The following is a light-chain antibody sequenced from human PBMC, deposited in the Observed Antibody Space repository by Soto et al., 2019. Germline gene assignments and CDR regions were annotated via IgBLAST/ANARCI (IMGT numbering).Light chain of an antibody. V-gene: IGKV1-5*01. J-gene: IGKJ1*01. CDR3: QHQRT. CDR2: DAF. Sequence: DIQMTQSPSTLSAFVGDRVTITCRASQNINTWLAWYQQKPGKAPKLLIYDAFNLESGVPLRFSGSGFGTEFTLTISSLQPDDFASYYCQHQRTFGQGTKVDIK. CDR1: QNINTW.